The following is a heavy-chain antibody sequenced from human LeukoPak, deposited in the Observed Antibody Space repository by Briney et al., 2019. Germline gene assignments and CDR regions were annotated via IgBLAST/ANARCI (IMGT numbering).Heavy chain of an antibody. Sequence: SGGSLRLSCAASGFTFSNYSMNWVRQAPGKGLEWVSYISSSSSTIYYADSVEGRFTISRDNAKNSLYLQMNSLRDEDTAVYYCAREYHYYDTSGYYFWGQGTLVTVSS. D-gene: IGHD3-22*01. CDR1: GFTFSNYS. CDR3: AREYHYYDTSGYYF. J-gene: IGHJ4*02. CDR2: ISSSSSTI. V-gene: IGHV3-48*02.